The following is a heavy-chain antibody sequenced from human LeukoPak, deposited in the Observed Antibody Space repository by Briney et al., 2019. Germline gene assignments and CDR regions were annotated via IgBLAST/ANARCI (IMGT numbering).Heavy chain of an antibody. CDR2: ISYDGSNK. CDR1: GFTFSSYA. CDR3: ARGEYSSSWYHFDY. V-gene: IGHV3-30*14. J-gene: IGHJ4*02. D-gene: IGHD6-13*01. Sequence: VGSLRLSCAASGFTFSSYAMHWVRQAPGKGLEWVAVISYDGSNKYYADSVKGRFTISRDNSKNTLFLQMNSLRAEDTAVYYCARGEYSSSWYHFDYWGQGTLVTVSS.